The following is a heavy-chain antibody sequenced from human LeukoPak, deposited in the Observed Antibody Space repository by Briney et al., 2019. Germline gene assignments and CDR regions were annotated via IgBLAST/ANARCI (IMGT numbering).Heavy chain of an antibody. CDR3: ARDPRGKDIVVVPAVPGMDY. Sequence: ASVKVSCKASGYTFTSYYMHWVRQAPGQGLEWMGIINPSGGSTSYAQKFQGRVTMTRDTSTSTVYMELSSLRSEDTAVYYCARDPRGKDIVVVPAVPGMDYWGQGTLVTVSS. CDR2: INPSGGST. V-gene: IGHV1-46*01. J-gene: IGHJ4*02. CDR1: GYTFTSYY. D-gene: IGHD2-2*01.